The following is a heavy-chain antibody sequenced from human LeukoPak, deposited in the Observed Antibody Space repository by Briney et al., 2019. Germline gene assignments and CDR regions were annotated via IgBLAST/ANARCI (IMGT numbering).Heavy chain of an antibody. CDR2: IIASGSST. CDR1: GFTVSSNH. Sequence: PGGSLRLSCAASGFTVSSNHMSWVRQAPGKGLEWVSVIIASGSSTYYADSVKGRFTISRDNSKNTLYLQMNSLRAEDTAVYYCAKDQAWLRFDYWGQGTLVTVSS. CDR3: AKDQAWLRFDY. J-gene: IGHJ4*02. V-gene: IGHV3-23*01. D-gene: IGHD5-12*01.